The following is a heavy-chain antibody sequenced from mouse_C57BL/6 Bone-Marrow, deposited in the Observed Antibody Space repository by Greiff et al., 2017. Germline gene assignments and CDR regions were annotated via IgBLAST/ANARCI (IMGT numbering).Heavy chain of an antibody. CDR3: ASYYGSRGAWFAY. Sequence: QVQLKESGPGLVAPSQSLSITCTVSGFSLTSYGVDWVRQSPGKGLEWLGVIWGVGSTNYNSALNSRLSISKDNSKSQVFLKMNSLQTEDTAMYYCASYYGSRGAWFAYWGRGTLVTVSA. CDR1: GFSLTSYG. D-gene: IGHD1-1*01. J-gene: IGHJ3*01. CDR2: IWGVGST. V-gene: IGHV2-6*01.